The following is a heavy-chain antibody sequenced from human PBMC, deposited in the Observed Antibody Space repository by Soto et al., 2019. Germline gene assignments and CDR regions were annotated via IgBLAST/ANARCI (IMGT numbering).Heavy chain of an antibody. CDR3: ARDVVVVPAAMRHYYYGMDV. V-gene: IGHV3-21*01. J-gene: IGHJ6*02. CDR1: GFTFSSYS. Sequence: EVQLVECGGGLVKPGGSLRLSCAASGFTFSSYSMNWVRQAPGKGLEWVSSISSSSSYIYYADSVKGRFTISRDNAKNSLYLQMNSLRAEDTAVYYCARDVVVVPAAMRHYYYGMDVWGQGTTVTVSS. CDR2: ISSSSSYI. D-gene: IGHD2-2*01.